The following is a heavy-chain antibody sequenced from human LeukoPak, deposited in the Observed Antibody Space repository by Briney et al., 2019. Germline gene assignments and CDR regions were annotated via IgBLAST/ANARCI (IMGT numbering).Heavy chain of an antibody. Sequence: GGSLRLSCAASGFTFDDHAMHWVRQAPGKGLEWVSGISWNSGSIGYADSVKGRFTISRDNAKNSLYLQMNSLRAEDTAWYYCAKGGSPYDFWSGYPDYWGQGTLVTVSS. D-gene: IGHD3-3*01. CDR3: AKGGSPYDFWSGYPDY. CDR1: GFTFDDHA. CDR2: ISWNSGSI. J-gene: IGHJ4*02. V-gene: IGHV3-9*01.